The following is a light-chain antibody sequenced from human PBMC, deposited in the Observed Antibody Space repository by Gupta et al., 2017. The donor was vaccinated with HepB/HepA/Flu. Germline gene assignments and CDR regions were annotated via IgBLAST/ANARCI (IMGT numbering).Light chain of an antibody. Sequence: EIVLTQSPAILSLSPGERATLSCRASQSVGSQLAWYQQTHGQAPSLLIYDASNRATGIPARFSGMGSWTDFTLTISSLEPADFAVYYCQQRSAWLRTFGQGTRLEIK. CDR1: QSVGSQ. V-gene: IGKV3-11*01. J-gene: IGKJ5*01. CDR3: QQRSAWLRT. CDR2: DAS.